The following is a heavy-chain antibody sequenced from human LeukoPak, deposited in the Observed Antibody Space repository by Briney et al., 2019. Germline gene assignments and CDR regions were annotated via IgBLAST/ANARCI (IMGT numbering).Heavy chain of an antibody. D-gene: IGHD6-19*01. CDR3: ARDAGYSSGWYVDY. Sequence: TLSLTCTVSGGSISSGGYYWSWIRQHPGKGLEWIGYIYYSGSTYYNPSLKSRVTISVDTSKNQFSLKLSSVTAADTAVYYCARDAGYSSGWYVDYWGQGTLVTVSS. CDR2: IYYSGST. V-gene: IGHV4-31*03. CDR1: GGSISSGGYY. J-gene: IGHJ4*02.